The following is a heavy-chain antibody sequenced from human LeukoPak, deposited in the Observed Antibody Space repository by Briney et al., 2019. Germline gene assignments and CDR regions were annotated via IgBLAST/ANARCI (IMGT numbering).Heavy chain of an antibody. D-gene: IGHD2-2*01. CDR1: GFTFGSYA. CDR3: AKVRGEYCSSTSCYAFDI. V-gene: IGHV3-23*01. Sequence: GSLRLSCAASGFTFGSYAMSWVRQAPGKGLEWVSAISGSGGSTYYADSVKGRFTISRDNSKNTLYLQMNSLRAEDTAVYYCAKVRGEYCSSTSCYAFDIWGQGTMVTVSS. CDR2: ISGSGGST. J-gene: IGHJ3*02.